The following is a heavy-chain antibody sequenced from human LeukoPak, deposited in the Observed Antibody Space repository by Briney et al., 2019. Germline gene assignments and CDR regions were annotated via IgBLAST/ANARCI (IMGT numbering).Heavy chain of an antibody. CDR2: VWRDGSNR. CDR1: GFTFSSYA. J-gene: IGHJ4*02. CDR3: ARELFGSGSCPDY. Sequence: GGSLRLSCTAPGFTFSSYAIHWIRQAPGKGLEWVALVWRDGSNRYYSEAVKGRFTISRDNSKNTVYLQINSLRAEDTAVYYCARELFGSGSCPDYWGQGTRVTVSS. D-gene: IGHD3-10*01. V-gene: IGHV3-33*01.